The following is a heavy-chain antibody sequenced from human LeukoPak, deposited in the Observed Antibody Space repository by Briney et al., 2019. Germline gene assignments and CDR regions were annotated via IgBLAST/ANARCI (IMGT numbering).Heavy chain of an antibody. J-gene: IGHJ4*02. CDR1: GFTLSSYA. CDR3: AKDKPYKQSPAGYFDY. CDR2: ISGSGGST. D-gene: IGHD1-14*01. Sequence: GGSLRLSCASSGFTLSSYAMSGVRQPPGKGLEWVSVISGSGGSTYYEASVKSRFTISRDTSKNTLYLQMNSLRAEDTAVYYCAKDKPYKQSPAGYFDYWGQGTLVTVSS. V-gene: IGHV3-23*01.